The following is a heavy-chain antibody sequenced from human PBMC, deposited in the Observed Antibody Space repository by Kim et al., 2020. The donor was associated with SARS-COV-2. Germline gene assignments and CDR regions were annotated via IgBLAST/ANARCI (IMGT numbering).Heavy chain of an antibody. J-gene: IGHJ4*02. CDR3: ARSEGTVTTHGNY. D-gene: IGHD4-17*01. Sequence: SETLSLTCTVSGGSISSSSYYWGWIRQPPGKGLEWIGSIYYSGSTYYNPSLKSRVTISVDTSKNQFSLKLSSVTAADTAVYYCARSEGTVTTHGNYWGQGTLVTVSS. V-gene: IGHV4-39*01. CDR2: IYYSGST. CDR1: GGSISSSSYY.